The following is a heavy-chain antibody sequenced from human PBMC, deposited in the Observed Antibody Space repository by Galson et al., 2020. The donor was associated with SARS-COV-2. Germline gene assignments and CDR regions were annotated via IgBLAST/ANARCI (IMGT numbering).Heavy chain of an antibody. CDR1: GFPFSTYS. J-gene: IGHJ6*02. CDR2: ISTSSSYT. V-gene: IGHV3-21*01. CDR3: TRDEGIRGYNYGRLYYGMDV. Sequence: GESLKISCAASGFPFSTYSMNWVRLAPGKGLEWVSSISTSSSYTYYVDSVKGRFSISRANPRNSLYRQMNSLRAEDTAVYYCTRDEGIRGYNYGRLYYGMDVWGQGTTVTV. D-gene: IGHD5-18*01.